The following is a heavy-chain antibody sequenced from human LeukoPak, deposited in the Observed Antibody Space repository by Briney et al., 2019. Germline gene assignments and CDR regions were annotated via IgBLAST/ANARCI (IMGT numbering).Heavy chain of an antibody. CDR1: GFTLNDYY. D-gene: IGHD6-19*01. V-gene: IGHV3-11*03. J-gene: IGHJ4*02. Sequence: PGGSLRLSCAASGFTLNDYYMSWIRQAPGKGLEWVSYISSGSSYTNYADSVKGRFTISRDNAKNSLYLQMNSLRAEDTAVYYCASIYRSDWYGGYWGQGTLVTVSS. CDR2: ISSGSSYT. CDR3: ASIYRSDWYGGY.